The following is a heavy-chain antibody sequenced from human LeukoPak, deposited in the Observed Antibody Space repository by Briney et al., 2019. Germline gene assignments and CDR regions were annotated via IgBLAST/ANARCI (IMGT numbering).Heavy chain of an antibody. CDR2: ITPSGAST. Sequence: GGSLRLSCAASGLTFSDFYMSRIRQAPGKGLEWVSYITPSGASTYYADSVKGRFTISRDNAKNSLDLQMNSLRAEDTAVYYCARGHYGLGVWGQGTTVTVSS. J-gene: IGHJ6*02. V-gene: IGHV3-11*01. CDR3: ARGHYGLGV. CDR1: GLTFSDFY.